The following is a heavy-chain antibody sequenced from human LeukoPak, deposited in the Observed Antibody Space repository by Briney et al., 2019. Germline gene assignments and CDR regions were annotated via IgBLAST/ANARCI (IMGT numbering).Heavy chain of an antibody. CDR1: GGSFSGYY. CDR2: INDSGDT. V-gene: IGHV4-34*01. D-gene: IGHD1-26*01. CDR3: ARWEGGSYYDFDY. J-gene: IGHJ4*02. Sequence: SETLSLTCAVYGGSFSGYYWNWIRLPPGKGLEWIGEINDSGDTNYTPSLKSRVTISVDTSKNQFSLKLSSVTAADTAVYYCARWEGGSYYDFDYWGQGTLVTVSS.